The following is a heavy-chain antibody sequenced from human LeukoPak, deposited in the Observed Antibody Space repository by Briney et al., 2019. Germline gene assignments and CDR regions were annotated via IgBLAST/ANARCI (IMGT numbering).Heavy chain of an antibody. V-gene: IGHV3-66*02. CDR2: LYSGGST. D-gene: IGHD3-22*01. CDR3: ARLSDSSIYGAFDI. J-gene: IGHJ3*02. CDR1: GFTVSSNY. Sequence: PGGSLRLSYAASGFTVSSNYMGWVRQAPGKGLEWVSALYSGGSTYYPDSVKGRFTISRDNSQNTLYLQMDSLRPEDTAVYYCARLSDSSIYGAFDIWGHGTMVTVSS.